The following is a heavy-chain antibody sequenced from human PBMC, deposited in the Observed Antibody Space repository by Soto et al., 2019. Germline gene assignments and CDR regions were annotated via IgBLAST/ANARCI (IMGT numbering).Heavy chain of an antibody. V-gene: IGHV3-33*01. J-gene: IGHJ4*02. Sequence: PGGSLRLSCAASGFTFSSYGMHWVRQAPGKGLEWVAVIWYDGSNKYYADSVKGRFTISRDNSKNTLYLQMNSLRAEDTAVYYCAREIFWDNWNFHFDYWGQGTLVTVSS. CDR3: AREIFWDNWNFHFDY. CDR2: IWYDGSNK. D-gene: IGHD1-7*01. CDR1: GFTFSSYG.